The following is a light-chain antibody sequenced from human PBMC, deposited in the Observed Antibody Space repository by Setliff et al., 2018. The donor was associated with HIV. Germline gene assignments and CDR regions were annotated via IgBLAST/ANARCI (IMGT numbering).Light chain of an antibody. CDR2: EAS. V-gene: IGKV3-20*01. Sequence: EIVLTQSPGTLSLSPGDRGTLPCRASQSVRSNFLAWYQQKPGQAPRLLIHEASSRATGIPDRFSGSGSGTDFTLTIRRLEPEDFAVYYCQQYGSSPGTFGQGTKV. J-gene: IGKJ1*01. CDR1: QSVRSNF. CDR3: QQYGSSPGT.